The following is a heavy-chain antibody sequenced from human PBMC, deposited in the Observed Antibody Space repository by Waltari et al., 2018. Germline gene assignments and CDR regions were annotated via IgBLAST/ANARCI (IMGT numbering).Heavy chain of an antibody. J-gene: IGHJ6*02. Sequence: QVQLVQSGAEVKKPGASVKVSCKVSGYTLTELSMHWVRQAPGKGLEWMGGFDREDGETIYAQKFQGRVTMTEDTSTDTAYMELSSLRSEDTAVYYWACSSVAVRKVGYGMDVWGQGTTVTVSS. CDR2: FDREDGET. CDR1: GYTLTELS. CDR3: ACSSVAVRKVGYGMDV. V-gene: IGHV1-24*01. D-gene: IGHD6-19*01.